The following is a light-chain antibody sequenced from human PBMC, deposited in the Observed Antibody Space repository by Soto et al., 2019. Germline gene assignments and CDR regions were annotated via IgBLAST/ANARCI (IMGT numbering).Light chain of an antibody. CDR1: QDITNY. CDR3: QQFDIVPCT. V-gene: IGKV1-33*01. Sequence: IQMTQSPSSLSASVGDRVTITCQASQDITNYLIWYQQKPGEAPQLLIYDASSLGTGVSSRFSGSGSGKHFTLTISRHQPEDIATYYFQQFDIVPCTFGQGIKVEIK. CDR2: DAS. J-gene: IGKJ2*02.